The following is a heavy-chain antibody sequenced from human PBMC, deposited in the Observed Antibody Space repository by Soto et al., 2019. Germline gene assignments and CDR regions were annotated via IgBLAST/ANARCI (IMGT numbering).Heavy chain of an antibody. CDR2: IWYDGSNK. J-gene: IGHJ4*02. CDR1: GFTFCSYG. CDR3: ARAYDFWSGYQYYFDY. Sequence: WGSLRISCAASGFTFCSYGMHWVRQAPGKGLEWVAVIWYDGSNKYYADSVKGRFTISRDNSKNTLYLQMNSLRAEDTAVYYCARAYDFWSGYQYYFDYWGQGTLVTVSS. V-gene: IGHV3-33*01. D-gene: IGHD3-3*01.